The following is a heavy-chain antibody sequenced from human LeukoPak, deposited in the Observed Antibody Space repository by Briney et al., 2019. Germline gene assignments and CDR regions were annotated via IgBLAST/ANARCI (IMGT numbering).Heavy chain of an antibody. V-gene: IGHV1-24*01. CDR3: AAQLLSGDIRGFDY. J-gene: IGHJ4*02. CDR2: FDPEDGET. CDR1: GYTLTELS. Sequence: ASVKVSCKVSGYTLTELSMHWVRQAPGKGLEWRGGFDPEDGETIYAQKFQGRVTMTEDTSTDTAYLELSSLRSEDTAVYYCAAQLLSGDIRGFDYWGQGTLVTVSS. D-gene: IGHD4-17*01.